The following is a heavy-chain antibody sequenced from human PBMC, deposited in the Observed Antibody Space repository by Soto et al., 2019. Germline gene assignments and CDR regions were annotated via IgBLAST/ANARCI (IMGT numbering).Heavy chain of an antibody. CDR3: ARDPAYGTNAGFGVVDY. CDR2: IIPIFATP. V-gene: IGHV1-69*06. CDR1: GGPFSDYS. J-gene: IGHJ4*02. D-gene: IGHD3-3*01. Sequence: QVQLVQSGAEVKKPGSSVKVSCKASGGPFSDYSINWVRQAPGQGLEWMGGIIPIFATPNYAQKFQGRVTITADKATSTAYMELSNIRSEDTAINFCARDPAYGTNAGFGVVDYWGQGTLVTVTS.